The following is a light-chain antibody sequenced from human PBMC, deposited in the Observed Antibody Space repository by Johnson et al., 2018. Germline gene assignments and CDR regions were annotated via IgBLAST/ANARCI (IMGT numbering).Light chain of an antibody. CDR1: SSNIGNNY. CDR2: ENN. V-gene: IGLV1-51*02. J-gene: IGLJ1*01. Sequence: QSVLTQPPSVSAAPGQKVTISCSGSSSNIGNNYVSWYQQLPGTAPKLLIYENNKRPSGIPDRFSGSKSGTSATLGITGIQTGDEADYYCGTWYSSLSAVHVFGTGTKVTVL. CDR3: GTWYSSLSAVHV.